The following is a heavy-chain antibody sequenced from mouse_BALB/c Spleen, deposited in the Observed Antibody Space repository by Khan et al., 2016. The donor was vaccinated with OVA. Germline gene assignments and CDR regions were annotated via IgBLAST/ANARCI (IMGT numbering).Heavy chain of an antibody. Sequence: QVRLQQPGAELAKPGASVKMSCTASGYTFTSYWMHWIKQRPGQGLEWIGYINPTSGYTDYNQKFKDKATLTADKSSSTAYMQLSSLTSDDSAVYYCARDRIDYWGQGTALTVSS. CDR3: ARDRIDY. J-gene: IGHJ2*01. CDR1: GYTFTSYW. V-gene: IGHV1-7*01. CDR2: INPTSGYT.